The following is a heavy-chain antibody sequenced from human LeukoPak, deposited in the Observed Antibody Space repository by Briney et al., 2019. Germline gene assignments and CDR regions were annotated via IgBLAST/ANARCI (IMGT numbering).Heavy chain of an antibody. J-gene: IGHJ1*01. V-gene: IGHV3-30-3*01. Sequence: PGGSLRLSCATSGFPFSNYAIHWVREAPGKGLEWVADISFDGDNEYYADSVRGRFMIARDNSKNTVYLQMNSLTIEDTAVYYCAREPSGNFGQLVSSAEYFQHWGQGTRVTVSS. CDR1: GFPFSNYA. CDR2: ISFDGDNE. CDR3: AREPSGNFGQLVSSAEYFQH. D-gene: IGHD5/OR15-5a*01.